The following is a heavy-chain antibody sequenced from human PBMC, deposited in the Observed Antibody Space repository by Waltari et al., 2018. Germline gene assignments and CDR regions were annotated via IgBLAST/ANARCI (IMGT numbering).Heavy chain of an antibody. V-gene: IGHV5-51*01. CDR3: ARTKSYGDPYGDWFDP. J-gene: IGHJ5*02. CDR2: IYPGDADT. D-gene: IGHD4-17*01. Sequence: EVQLVQSGAEVKKHGESLKISCKGSGYSFTSYWIGWVRQMPGKGLEWMGIIYPGDADTRYSPSFQGQVTSSADKSISTAYLQWSSLKASDTAMYYCARTKSYGDPYGDWFDPWGQGTLVTVSS. CDR1: GYSFTSYW.